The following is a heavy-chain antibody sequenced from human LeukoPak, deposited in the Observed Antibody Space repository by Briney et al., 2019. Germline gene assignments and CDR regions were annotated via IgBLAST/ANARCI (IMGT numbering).Heavy chain of an antibody. CDR1: GGSIRSNSYY. CDR2: IYFSGNT. J-gene: IGHJ4*02. Sequence: SETLSLTCTVSGGSIRSNSYYWGWIRQPPGKGLEWIGSIYFSGNTYYNPSLKSRVTISVDTSKNQFSLKLSPVTAADTAIYYCARGGGEQQLEFDYWGQGTLVTVSS. CDR3: ARGGGEQQLEFDY. D-gene: IGHD6-13*01. V-gene: IGHV4-39*07.